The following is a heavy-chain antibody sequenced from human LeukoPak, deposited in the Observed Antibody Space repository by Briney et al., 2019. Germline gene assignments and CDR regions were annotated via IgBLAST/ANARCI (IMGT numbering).Heavy chain of an antibody. CDR1: GFTFSSHG. D-gene: IGHD3-16*01. CDR3: AREWGRLSGYDAFDI. V-gene: IGHV3-53*01. J-gene: IGHJ3*02. Sequence: GGSLRLSCAASGFTFSSHGMSWVRQAPGKGLEWVSFIYSDNTHYSDSVKGRFTISRDNSKNTLYLQMNSLRAEDTAVYYCAREWGRLSGYDAFDIWGQGTMVTVSS. CDR2: IYSDNT.